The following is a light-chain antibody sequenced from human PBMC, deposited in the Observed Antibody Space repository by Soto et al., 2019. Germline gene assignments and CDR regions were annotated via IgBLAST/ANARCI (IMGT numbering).Light chain of an antibody. J-gene: IGLJ2*01. CDR2: GNR. V-gene: IGLV1-40*01. CDR3: SSYTAATHVV. CDR1: NSNLGAGYD. Sequence: QSVLTQPPSVSGAPGQRVTISCTGNNSNLGAGYDVHWYQQLPGAAPKLVIFGNRNRPSGVPERFSGSKSGNTASLTISGLQAEDEADYYCSSYTAATHVVFGGGTKLTVL.